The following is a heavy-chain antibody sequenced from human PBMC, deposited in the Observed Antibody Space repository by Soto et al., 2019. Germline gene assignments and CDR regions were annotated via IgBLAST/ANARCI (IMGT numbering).Heavy chain of an antibody. Sequence: QVQLVQSGAEVKKPGASVKVSCKASGYTFTGYYMHWVRQAPGQGLEWMGWINPNSGGTNYAQKFHGGGTMTRDTSVSTAYMEVSRLRSDDTAVYYCARGTAAAGLLYYYGMDVWGQGTTVTVSS. J-gene: IGHJ6*02. CDR3: ARGTAAAGLLYYYGMDV. D-gene: IGHD6-13*01. CDR2: INPNSGGT. V-gene: IGHV1-2*02. CDR1: GYTFTGYY.